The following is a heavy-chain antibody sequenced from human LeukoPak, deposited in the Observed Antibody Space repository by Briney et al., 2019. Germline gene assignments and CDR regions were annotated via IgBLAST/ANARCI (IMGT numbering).Heavy chain of an antibody. Sequence: ASVKVSCKASGYTFRSYAISWVRQAPGQGLEWMGWISAYNGNRNYAQKLQGRVTMTTDTSTSTAYMELRSLRSDDTAVYYCARLIPQVVVPGAVDYWGQGTLVIVSS. CDR3: ARLIPQVVVPGAVDY. CDR1: GYTFRSYA. V-gene: IGHV1-18*01. CDR2: ISAYNGNR. D-gene: IGHD2-2*01. J-gene: IGHJ4*02.